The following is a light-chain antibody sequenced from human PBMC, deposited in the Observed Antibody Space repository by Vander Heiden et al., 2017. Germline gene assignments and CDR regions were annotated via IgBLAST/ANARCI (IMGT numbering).Light chain of an antibody. Sequence: ALQLTQSTSSLSASVGDRVTITCRASQGISSALAWYQQKPGKAPKLLIYDASSLESGVPSRFSGSGSGTDFTLTISSLQPEDFATYCCQQFNSYPPTFGQGTKLEIK. V-gene: IGKV1-13*02. CDR3: QQFNSYPPT. CDR2: DAS. J-gene: IGKJ2*01. CDR1: QGISSA.